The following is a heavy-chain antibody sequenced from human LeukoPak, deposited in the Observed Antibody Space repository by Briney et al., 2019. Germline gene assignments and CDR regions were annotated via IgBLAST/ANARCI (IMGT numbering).Heavy chain of an antibody. CDR3: ARCAYYDSSGYYHFDY. D-gene: IGHD3-22*01. J-gene: IGHJ4*02. V-gene: IGHV4-34*01. Sequence: SETLSLTCAVYGGSFSGYYWSWIRQPPGKGLEWIGEINHSGSTNHNPSLKSRVTISVDTSKNQFSLKLSSVTAADTAVYYCARCAYYDSSGYYHFDYWGQGTLVTVSS. CDR2: INHSGST. CDR1: GGSFSGYY.